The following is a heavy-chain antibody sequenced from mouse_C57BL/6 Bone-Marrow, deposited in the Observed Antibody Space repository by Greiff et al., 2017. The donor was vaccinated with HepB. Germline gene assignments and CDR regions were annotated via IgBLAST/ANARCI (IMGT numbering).Heavy chain of an antibody. CDR2: ISDGGSYT. D-gene: IGHD2-3*01. CDR1: GFTFSSYG. CDR3: ARDPLYVDY. J-gene: IGHJ2*01. Sequence: VKLVESGGDLVKPGGSLKLSCAASGFTFSSYGMSWVRQTPDKRLEWVATISDGGSYTYYPDNVKGRFTISRDNAKNNLYLQMSRLKSEDTAMYYCARDPLYVDYWGQGTTLTVSS. V-gene: IGHV5-4*01.